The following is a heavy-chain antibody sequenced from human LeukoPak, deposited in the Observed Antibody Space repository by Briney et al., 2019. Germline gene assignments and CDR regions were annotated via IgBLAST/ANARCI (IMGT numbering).Heavy chain of an antibody. V-gene: IGHV1-46*01. J-gene: IGHJ5*02. Sequence: GASVKVSCKASGYTFTSYYMHWVQQAPGQGLEWMGIINPSGGSTSYAQKFQGRVTMTRDTSTSTVYMELSSLRSEDTAVYYCAREGGIAAADEGWFDPWGQGTLVTVSS. CDR2: INPSGGST. CDR3: AREGGIAAADEGWFDP. D-gene: IGHD6-13*01. CDR1: GYTFTSYY.